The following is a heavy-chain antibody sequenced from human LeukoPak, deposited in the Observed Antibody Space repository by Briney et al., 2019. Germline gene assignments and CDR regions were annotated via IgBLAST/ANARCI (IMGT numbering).Heavy chain of an antibody. J-gene: IGHJ4*02. D-gene: IGHD4-17*01. Sequence: GGSLRLSCAAYGFTFSYYAIHWVRKAPGRGLVWVPIIWSDGSSQYYADSVKGRFTISRDNSKNTVYLQMNNLRAEDTAVYYCARDVMTSVTPLDYWGQGTLVTVSS. CDR2: IWSDGSSQ. CDR1: GFTFSYYA. CDR3: ARDVMTSVTPLDY. V-gene: IGHV3-33*01.